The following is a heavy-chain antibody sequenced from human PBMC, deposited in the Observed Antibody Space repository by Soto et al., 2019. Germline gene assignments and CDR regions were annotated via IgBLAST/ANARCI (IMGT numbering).Heavy chain of an antibody. Sequence: QVQLQQWGAGLLKPSETLSLTCAVYGGSFSGYYWSWIRQPPGKGLEWIGEINHSGSTTYNPSLQSRVSVSVETSKNQFSLKLSSVAAADTDVYYCARGVRGVTGTRSRSNWFDPCGQGTLVTVSS. CDR3: ARGVRGVTGTRSRSNWFDP. CDR2: INHSGST. V-gene: IGHV4-34*01. D-gene: IGHD1-7*01. CDR1: GGSFSGYY. J-gene: IGHJ5*02.